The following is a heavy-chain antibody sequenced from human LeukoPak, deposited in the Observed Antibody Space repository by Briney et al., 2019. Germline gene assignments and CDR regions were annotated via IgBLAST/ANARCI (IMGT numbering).Heavy chain of an antibody. CDR2: INPNSGGT. V-gene: IGHV1-2*02. D-gene: IGHD6-19*01. CDR3: ARPASIAVAGTRGYYMDV. J-gene: IGHJ6*03. CDR1: GYTFTGYY. Sequence: ASVKVSCKASGYTFTGYYMHWVRQAPGQGLEWMGWINPNSGGTNYAQKFQGRVTITRNTSISTAYMELSSLRSEDTAVYYCARPASIAVAGTRGYYMDVWGKGTTVTVSS.